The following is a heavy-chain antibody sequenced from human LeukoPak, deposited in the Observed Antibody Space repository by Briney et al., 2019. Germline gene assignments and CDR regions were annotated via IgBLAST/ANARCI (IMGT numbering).Heavy chain of an antibody. CDR1: GFTFSDYA. J-gene: IGHJ4*02. CDR3: ARSVPDYTRFDF. D-gene: IGHD4-11*01. CDR2: FKTNYNQV. V-gene: IGHV3-23*05. Sequence: GGSLRLSCVASGFTFSDYAMNWVRQAPGKGLEWVSTFKTNYNQVYYAESVRGRFTISTDNSKNTAYLQMNSLRVEDTALYYCARSVPDYTRFDFWGQGALVTVSS.